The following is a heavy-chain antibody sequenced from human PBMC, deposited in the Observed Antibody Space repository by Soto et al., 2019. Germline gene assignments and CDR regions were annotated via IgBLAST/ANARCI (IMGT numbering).Heavy chain of an antibody. CDR2: ISAYNGNT. CDR3: AKGLNYYDRSRHRNNWFDP. Sequence: GASVKVSCKASGYTFTSYGISWVRQAPGQGLEWMGWISAYNGNTNYAQKLQGRVTMTTDTSTRTAYMELRSLRSDDTAVYYCAKGLNYYDRSRHRNNWFDPWGKGILVT. D-gene: IGHD3-22*01. V-gene: IGHV1-18*01. CDR1: GYTFTSYG. J-gene: IGHJ5*02.